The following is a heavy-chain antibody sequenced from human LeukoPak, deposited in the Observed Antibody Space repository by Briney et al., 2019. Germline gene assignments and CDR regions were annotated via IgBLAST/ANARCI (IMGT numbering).Heavy chain of an antibody. V-gene: IGHV3-9*03. CDR2: ISWNSGSI. D-gene: IGHD6-6*01. CDR3: AKGDSSSVKGVDY. J-gene: IGHJ4*02. CDR1: GFTFDDYA. Sequence: GGSLRLSCAASGFTFDDYAMHWVRQAPGKGLEWVSGISWNSGSIGYADSVKGRFTISRDNAKNSLYLQMNSLRAEDMALYYCAKGDSSSVKGVDYWGQGTLVTVSS.